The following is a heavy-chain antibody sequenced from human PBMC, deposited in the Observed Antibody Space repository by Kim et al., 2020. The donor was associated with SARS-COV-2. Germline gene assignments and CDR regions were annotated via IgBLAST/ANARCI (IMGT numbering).Heavy chain of an antibody. CDR3: ARVGGYCSGGSCYSDY. CDR1: GFTVSSNY. CDR2: IYSGGST. D-gene: IGHD2-15*01. Sequence: GGSLRLSCAASGFTVSSNYMSWVRQAPGKGLEWVSVIYSGGSTYYADSVKGRFTISRDNSKNTLYLQMNSLRAEDTAVYYCARVGGYCSGGSCYSDYWGQGTLVTVSS. V-gene: IGHV3-66*01. J-gene: IGHJ4*02.